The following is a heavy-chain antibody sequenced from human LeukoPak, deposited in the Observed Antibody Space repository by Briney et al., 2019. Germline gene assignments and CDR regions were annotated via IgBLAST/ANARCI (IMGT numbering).Heavy chain of an antibody. V-gene: IGHV1-8*01. Sequence: GASVKVSCKASGYTFTSYDINWVRQATGQGLEWMGWMNPNSGNTGYAQKFQARVTMTRDTSMNIAYMELSSLTSEDTAVYYCARGPRGKSHLDHWGQGTLVTVSS. CDR2: MNPNSGNT. CDR1: GYTFTSYD. CDR3: ARGPRGKSHLDH. J-gene: IGHJ5*02.